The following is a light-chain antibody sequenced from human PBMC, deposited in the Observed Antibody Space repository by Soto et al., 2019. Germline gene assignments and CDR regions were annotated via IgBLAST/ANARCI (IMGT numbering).Light chain of an antibody. CDR1: QSVSSY. V-gene: IGKV3-11*01. CDR3: QQRTNWTPT. J-gene: IGKJ4*01. Sequence: ETVLTQSPATLSLSPGERATLSCRASQSVSSYLAWYQQNPGQAPRLLIYDASNRATGIPARFSGSGSGTDFPLTISSLEPEDFAVYYCQQRTNWTPTFGGGTKVEIK. CDR2: DAS.